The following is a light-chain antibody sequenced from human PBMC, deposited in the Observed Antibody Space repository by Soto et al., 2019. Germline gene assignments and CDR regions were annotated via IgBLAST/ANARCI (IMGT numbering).Light chain of an antibody. V-gene: IGLV1-44*01. CDR3: ASWDDSLNGPL. CDR1: SSNIGSNT. CDR2: SNN. J-gene: IGLJ3*02. Sequence: QSVLTQPPSASGTPGQRVTISCSGSSSNIGSNTVNWYQQLPGTAPKLLIYSNNQRPSGVPDRFSGSKSGTSASLAISGLQSEEEADYCCASWDDSLNGPLFGGGTKLTVL.